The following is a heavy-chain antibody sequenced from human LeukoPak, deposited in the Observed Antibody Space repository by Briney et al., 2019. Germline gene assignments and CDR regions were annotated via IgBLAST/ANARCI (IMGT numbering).Heavy chain of an antibody. V-gene: IGHV1-46*01. J-gene: IGHJ4*02. CDR3: ARVGLPAAPDY. CDR2: INPSGGST. D-gene: IGHD2-2*01. CDR1: GYTFTSYY. Sequence: ASVKVSCKASGYTFTSYYMHWVRQAPGQGLEWMGIINPSGGSTSYAQKFQGRVTMTRDTSISTAYMELSRLRSDDTAVYYCARVGLPAAPDYWGQGTLVTVSS.